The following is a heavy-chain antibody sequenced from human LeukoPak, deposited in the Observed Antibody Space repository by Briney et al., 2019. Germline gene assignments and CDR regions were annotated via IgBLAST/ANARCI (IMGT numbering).Heavy chain of an antibody. CDR1: GFTFSNFA. V-gene: IGHV3-23*01. CDR2: ISGSGLST. Sequence: PGGSLRLSCAASGFTFSNFAISWVRQAPGKGLEWVSAISGSGLSTYYADSVKGRFTISRDNSKNTVYLQMNGLSAEDTAVYYCAKRGGFDSSGYYQPPEDYWGQGTLVTVSS. D-gene: IGHD3-22*01. CDR3: AKRGGFDSSGYYQPPEDY. J-gene: IGHJ4*02.